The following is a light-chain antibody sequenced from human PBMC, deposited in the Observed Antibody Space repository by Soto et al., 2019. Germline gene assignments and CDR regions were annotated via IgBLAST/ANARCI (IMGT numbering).Light chain of an antibody. V-gene: IGKV3-20*01. CDR1: QIVTASY. Sequence: EIVLTQSPDTLSLSPGERATLSCRASQIVTASYLAWYQQRPGQAPRLLMYGSSGRATGTPDRFSGSGSGTDFTLTISRLEPEDCAVYYCQQYGTSPSTFGQGTKVEIK. CDR2: GSS. J-gene: IGKJ2*01. CDR3: QQYGTSPST.